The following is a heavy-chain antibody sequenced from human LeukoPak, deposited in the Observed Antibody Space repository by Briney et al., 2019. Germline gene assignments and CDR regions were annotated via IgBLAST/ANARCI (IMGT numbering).Heavy chain of an antibody. V-gene: IGHV4-59*08. Sequence: SETLSLTCTVSGGSVSSDYSSWIRQPPGKGLEWIGYIYHTGNSDYNPSLKSRATISLDTSKNQFSLKLTSVTAADTAVYFCARHPFSSPFDHWGQGTLVTVSS. D-gene: IGHD2/OR15-2a*01. CDR3: ARHPFSSPFDH. CDR1: GGSVSSDY. J-gene: IGHJ4*02. CDR2: IYHTGNS.